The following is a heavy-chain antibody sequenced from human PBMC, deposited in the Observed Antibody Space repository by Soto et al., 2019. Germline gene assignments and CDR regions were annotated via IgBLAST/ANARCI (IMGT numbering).Heavy chain of an antibody. CDR1: GYIITSYD. CDR3: ARGPATAPDAY. Sequence: ASVKVSCKTSGYIITSYDIHWVRQAPGQGLEWMGIINPSGGTTTYAQKFQGRVTMTRDTSTSTVYMELSSLRSEDTAVYYCARGPATAPDAYWGLGTLVTVSS. D-gene: IGHD2-2*01. CDR2: INPSGGTT. V-gene: IGHV1-46*01. J-gene: IGHJ4*02.